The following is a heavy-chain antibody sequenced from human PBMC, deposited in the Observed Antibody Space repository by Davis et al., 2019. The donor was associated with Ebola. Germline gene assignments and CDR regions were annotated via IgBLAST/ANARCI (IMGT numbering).Heavy chain of an antibody. CDR1: GFTFSSYA. CDR3: AKDRWEHYYFDY. Sequence: GESLKISCAASGFTFSSYAMSWVRQAPGKGLEWVSAISGSGGSTYYADSVKGWFTISRDNSKNTLCLQMNSLRAEDTAVYYRAKDRWEHYYFDYWGQGTLVTVSS. D-gene: IGHD1-26*01. CDR2: ISGSGGST. J-gene: IGHJ4*02. V-gene: IGHV3-23*01.